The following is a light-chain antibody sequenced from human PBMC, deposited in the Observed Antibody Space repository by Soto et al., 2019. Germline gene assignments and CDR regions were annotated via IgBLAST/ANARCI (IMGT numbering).Light chain of an antibody. CDR1: QDISNY. V-gene: IGKV1-33*01. CDR2: DAS. Sequence: DIQMTQSPSSLSASVGDTVTITCRASQDISNYLNWYQQKPGKAPKLLIYDASSLESGVPSRSSGSGSGTDFTFTISSLQPEDIATYYCQQYDNLPLTFGGGTKVDIK. J-gene: IGKJ4*01. CDR3: QQYDNLPLT.